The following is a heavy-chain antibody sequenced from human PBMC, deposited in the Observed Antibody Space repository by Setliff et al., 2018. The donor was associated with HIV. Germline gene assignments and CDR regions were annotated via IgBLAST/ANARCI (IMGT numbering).Heavy chain of an antibody. Sequence: ASVKVSCKASGYTFTGYYMHWVRQAPGQGLEWMGWINPNNGGTNYAQKFQGRVTMTRDTSISTAYMGLSRLRSDDTAVYYCARDYYDTSGYYQYYFDYWGQGTLVTVSS. CDR3: ARDYYDTSGYYQYYFDY. J-gene: IGHJ4*02. D-gene: IGHD3-22*01. V-gene: IGHV1-2*02. CDR2: INPNNGGT. CDR1: GYTFTGYY.